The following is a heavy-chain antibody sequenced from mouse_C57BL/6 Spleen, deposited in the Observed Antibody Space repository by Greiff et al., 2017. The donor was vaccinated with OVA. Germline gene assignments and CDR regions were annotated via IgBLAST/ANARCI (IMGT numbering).Heavy chain of an antibody. V-gene: IGHV5-16*01. CDR2: INYDGSST. J-gene: IGHJ4*01. Sequence: EVQLQQSEGGLVQPGSSMKLSCTASGFAFSDYYMAWVRQVPEKGLEWVANINYDGSSTYYLDSLKSRFIISRDNAKNILYLQMSSLKSEDTATXYCARGIYYYGRKGLNYAMDYWGQGTSVTVSS. CDR3: ARGIYYYGRKGLNYAMDY. CDR1: GFAFSDYY. D-gene: IGHD1-1*01.